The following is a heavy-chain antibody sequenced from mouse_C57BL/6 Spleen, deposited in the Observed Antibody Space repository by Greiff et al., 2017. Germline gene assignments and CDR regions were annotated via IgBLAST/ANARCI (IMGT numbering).Heavy chain of an antibody. CDR2: IYPGDGDT. Sequence: QVQLQQSGAELVKPGASVKISCKASGYAFSSYWMNWVKQRPGKGLEWIGQIYPGDGDTNYNGKFKGKATLTAEKYSSTAYMQLSSPTSEDPAVYFCASWGSSGYFDYWGQGTTLTVSS. D-gene: IGHD3-2*02. J-gene: IGHJ2*01. V-gene: IGHV1-80*01. CDR3: ASWGSSGYFDY. CDR1: GYAFSSYW.